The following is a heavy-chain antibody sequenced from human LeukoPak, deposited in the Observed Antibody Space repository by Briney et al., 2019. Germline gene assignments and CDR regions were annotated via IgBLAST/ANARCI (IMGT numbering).Heavy chain of an antibody. CDR2: MNPNSGNT. CDR3: ARGPLYGSGSYLDY. CDR1: ANTFTKYA. Sequence: ASVKVSCKASANTFTKYAISWVRQVTGQGLEWMGWMNPNSGNTGYAQKFQGRVTMTRTASISTAYMEVSSLRSEDTAVYYCARGPLYGSGSYLDYWGQGTLVTVSS. D-gene: IGHD3-10*01. J-gene: IGHJ4*02. V-gene: IGHV1-8*01.